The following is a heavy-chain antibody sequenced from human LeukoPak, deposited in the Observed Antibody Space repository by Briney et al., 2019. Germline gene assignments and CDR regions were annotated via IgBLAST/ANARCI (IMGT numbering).Heavy chain of an antibody. J-gene: IGHJ3*02. CDR1: GFTFSSYW. CDR2: ISGSGGST. Sequence: GGSLRLSCAVSGFTFSSYWMHWVRQAPGKGLEWVSAISGSGGSTYYADSVKGRFTISRDNSKNTLYLQMNSLRAEDTAIYYCAEEGENYAFDIWGQGTMVTVSS. D-gene: IGHD2-21*01. V-gene: IGHV3-23*01. CDR3: AEEGENYAFDI.